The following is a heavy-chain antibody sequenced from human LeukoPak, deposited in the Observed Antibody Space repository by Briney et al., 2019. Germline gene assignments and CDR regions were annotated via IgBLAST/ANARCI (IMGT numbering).Heavy chain of an antibody. V-gene: IGHV3-23*01. CDR1: RFTFSTYA. J-gene: IGHJ1*01. CDR3: AKEIYGDSTGGRFQH. D-gene: IGHD4-17*01. CDR2: MSGSGGST. Sequence: GGSLRLSCAASRFTFSTYAMTWVRQAPGKGLEWVSVMSGSGGSTYYADSVKGRFTISRDNSKNTLYLQMNSLRAEDTAVYYCAKEIYGDSTGGRFQHWGQGTLVTVSS.